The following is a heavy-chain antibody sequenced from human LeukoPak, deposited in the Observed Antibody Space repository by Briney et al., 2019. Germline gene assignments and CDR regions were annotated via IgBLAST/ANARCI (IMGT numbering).Heavy chain of an antibody. D-gene: IGHD3-10*01. CDR1: GGSFSSSSYY. CDR2: IYYSGST. V-gene: IGHV4-39*01. J-gene: IGHJ5*02. Sequence: PSETLSLTCTVSGGSFSSSSYYWGWIRQPPGKGLEWIGSIYYSGSTYYNPSLKSRVTISVDTSKNQFSLKLSSVTAADTAVYYCASTPHGLWFGEHGNWFDPWGQGTLVTVSS. CDR3: ASTPHGLWFGEHGNWFDP.